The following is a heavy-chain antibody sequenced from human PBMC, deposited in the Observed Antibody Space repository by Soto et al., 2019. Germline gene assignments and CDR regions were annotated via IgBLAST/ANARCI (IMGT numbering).Heavy chain of an antibody. D-gene: IGHD6-19*01. J-gene: IGHJ3*02. Sequence: QVQLVESGGGVVQPGRSLRLSCAASGFTFSSYGMPWVRQAPGKGLEGVAVIWYDGSNKYYADSVKGRFTISRDNSKNTLYLQMNSLRAEDTAVYYCAREQFDAFDIWGQGTMVTVSS. CDR3: AREQFDAFDI. CDR2: IWYDGSNK. V-gene: IGHV3-33*01. CDR1: GFTFSSYG.